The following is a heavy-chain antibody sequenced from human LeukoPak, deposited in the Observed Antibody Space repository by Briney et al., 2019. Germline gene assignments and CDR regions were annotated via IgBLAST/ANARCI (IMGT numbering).Heavy chain of an antibody. J-gene: IGHJ4*02. V-gene: IGHV3-21*01. CDR1: GFTFSTYN. Sequence: PGGSLRLSCAASGFTFSTYNMNWVRQAPEKGLEWVSSINSGSHLIYYVDSVKGRFTISRDNAKNLLYLQMNSLRAEDTAVYYCARSLPRNYYDSSGYYYSAYFDYWGPGTLVTVSS. CDR3: ARSLPRNYYDSSGYYYSAYFDY. CDR2: INSGSHLI. D-gene: IGHD3-22*01.